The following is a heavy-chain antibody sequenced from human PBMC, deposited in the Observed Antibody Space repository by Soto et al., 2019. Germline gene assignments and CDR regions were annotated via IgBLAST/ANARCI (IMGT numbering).Heavy chain of an antibody. V-gene: IGHV2-70*01. D-gene: IGHD3-10*01. CDR2: IDWDDNK. CDR1: GFSLTTSGMY. Sequence: SGPTLVNPTQTLSLTCTFSGFSLTTSGMYVTWIRQPPGKALEWLALIDWDDNKYYSTSLKTRLTISKDTSENQVVLTLTNMDPVDTATYFCARIRGSHFGSESYFRSSFHPVDPMDVWGRGTTVTVSS. J-gene: IGHJ6*02. CDR3: ARIRGSHFGSESYFRSSFHPVDPMDV.